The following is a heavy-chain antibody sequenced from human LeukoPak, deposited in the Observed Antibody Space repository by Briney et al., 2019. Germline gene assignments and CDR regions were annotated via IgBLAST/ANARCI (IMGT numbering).Heavy chain of an antibody. CDR3: ARDDLRDGAFDI. V-gene: IGHV3-21*04. CDR2: ISSSSVYI. CDR1: GFTFSKYH. J-gene: IGHJ3*02. Sequence: GGSLRLSCTASGFTFSKYHMNWVRQAPGKGLEWVSSISSSSVYIHYADSVKGRFTTSRDNGKNSLYLQMSSLTAEDTALFYCARDDLRDGAFDIWGQGTMVTVSS.